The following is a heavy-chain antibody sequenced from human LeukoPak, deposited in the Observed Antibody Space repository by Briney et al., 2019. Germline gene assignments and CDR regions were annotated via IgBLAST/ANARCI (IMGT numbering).Heavy chain of an antibody. J-gene: IGHJ4*02. V-gene: IGHV5-51*01. Sequence: GESLKISCKASGYTFNNYWIGWVRQIPGKGLEWMGIIYPGDSETRYSPSFQGQVTISVDKSISTAYLQWSSLKASASAMYYCARHAFSGNYYFFGYWGQGTLVTVSS. CDR3: ARHAFSGNYYFFGY. CDR1: GYTFNNYW. CDR2: IYPGDSET. D-gene: IGHD1-26*01.